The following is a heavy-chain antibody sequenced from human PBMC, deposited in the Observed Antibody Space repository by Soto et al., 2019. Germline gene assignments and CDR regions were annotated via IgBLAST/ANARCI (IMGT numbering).Heavy chain of an antibody. CDR3: VTQGIDYLHGLVAV. CDR1: SGPDRSHN. J-gene: IGHJ6*01. Sequence: QVQLQQSGPRLVKPSETLSLTCTVSSGPDRSHNWGWIRQPPGRGLEWIGYVYYTGDTAYNPSLRSRASISADTSTNDISLTLSSVTAADTAVYYCVTQGIDYLHGLVAVWGQGTTVSVSS. V-gene: IGHV4-59*08. D-gene: IGHD4-17*01. CDR2: VYYTGDT.